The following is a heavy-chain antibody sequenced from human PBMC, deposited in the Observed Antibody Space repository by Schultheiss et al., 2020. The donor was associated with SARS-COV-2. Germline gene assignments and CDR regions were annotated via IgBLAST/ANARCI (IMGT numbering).Heavy chain of an antibody. CDR2: ISSSSSYI. CDR3: ARGGRGYYGSGSYYYY. D-gene: IGHD3-10*01. Sequence: GGSLRLSCTASGFTFGDYAMSWVRQTPGKGLEWVSSISSSSSYIYYADSVKGRFTISRDNAKNSLYLQMNSLRAEDTAVYYCARGGRGYYGSGSYYYYWGQGTLVTVSS. CDR1: GFTFGDYA. V-gene: IGHV3-21*01. J-gene: IGHJ4*02.